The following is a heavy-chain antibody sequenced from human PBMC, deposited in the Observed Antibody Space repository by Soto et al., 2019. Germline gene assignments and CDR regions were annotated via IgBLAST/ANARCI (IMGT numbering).Heavy chain of an antibody. CDR1: GVSMSTSAYY. Sequence: SETLSLTCTVSGVSMSTSAYYWGWIRQPPGKGLEWIGTIYYSGTSYHNPSLKSRVTISVDTSKNQFSLKLSSVTAADTAVYYYATGITVSPSHYWGLGTLVTVSS. J-gene: IGHJ4*02. CDR3: ATGITVSPSHY. CDR2: IYYSGTS. V-gene: IGHV4-39*01. D-gene: IGHD2-8*01.